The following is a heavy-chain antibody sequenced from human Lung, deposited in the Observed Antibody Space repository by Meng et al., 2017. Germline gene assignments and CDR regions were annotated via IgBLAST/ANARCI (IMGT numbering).Heavy chain of an antibody. CDR2: IYSGGST. D-gene: IGHD3-3*01. J-gene: IGHJ4*02. V-gene: IGHV3-53*01. CDR3: ARVTREAIFGVVIGYYFDY. Sequence: GESLKISCAASGFTVSSNYMSWVRQAPGKGLEWVSIIYSGGSTYYADSVKGRFTITRDNSKNTPYLQMNSLRAEDTAVYYCARVTREAIFGVVIGYYFDYWGQGTLVTVSS. CDR1: GFTVSSNY.